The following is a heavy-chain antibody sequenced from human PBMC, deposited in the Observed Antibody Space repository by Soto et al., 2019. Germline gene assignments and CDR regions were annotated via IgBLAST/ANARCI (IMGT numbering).Heavy chain of an antibody. D-gene: IGHD3-9*01. Sequence: SVKVSCKASGGTFSSYAISWVRQAPGQGLEWMGGIIPIFGTANYAQKFRGRVTITADESTSTAYMELSSLRSEDTAVYYCASSPYDILTGYYSGAFDIWGQGTMVTVSS. CDR2: IIPIFGTA. J-gene: IGHJ3*02. V-gene: IGHV1-69*13. CDR1: GGTFSSYA. CDR3: ASSPYDILTGYYSGAFDI.